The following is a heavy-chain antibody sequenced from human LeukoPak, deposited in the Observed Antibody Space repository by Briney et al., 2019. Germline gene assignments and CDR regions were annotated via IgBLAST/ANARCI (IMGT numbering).Heavy chain of an antibody. J-gene: IGHJ4*02. Sequence: ASVKVSCKASGGTFSSYAISWVRQAPGQGLEWMGGVIPIFGTANYAQKFQGRVTITADESTSTAYMELSSLRSEDTAVYYCARGIKSFLAAAGALYFDYWGQGTLVTVSS. D-gene: IGHD6-13*01. CDR3: ARGIKSFLAAAGALYFDY. CDR2: VIPIFGTA. CDR1: GGTFSSYA. V-gene: IGHV1-69*13.